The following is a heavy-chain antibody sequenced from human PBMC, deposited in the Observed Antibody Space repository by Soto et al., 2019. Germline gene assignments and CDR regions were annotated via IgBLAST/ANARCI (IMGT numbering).Heavy chain of an antibody. J-gene: IGHJ6*02. CDR3: ARDHSSFYGMDV. D-gene: IGHD3-3*02. CDR1: GFTFSSYS. Sequence: GSLRLSCAASGFTFSSYSMNWVRQAPGKGLEWVSSISSSSSYIYYADSVKGRSTISRDNAKNSLYLQMNSLRAEDTAVYYCARDHSSFYGMDVWGQGTTVTVSS. V-gene: IGHV3-21*01. CDR2: ISSSSSYI.